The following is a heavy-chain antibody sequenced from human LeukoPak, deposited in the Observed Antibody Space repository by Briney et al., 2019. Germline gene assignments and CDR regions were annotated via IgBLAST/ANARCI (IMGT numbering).Heavy chain of an antibody. D-gene: IGHD4-17*01. J-gene: IGHJ6*03. CDR2: ISGSGGST. CDR1: GFTFSSYA. V-gene: IGHV3-23*01. Sequence: GGSLRLSCAASGFTFSSYAVSWVRQAPGKGLEWVSAISGSGGSTYYADSVKGRFTISRDNSKNTLYLQMNSLRAEDTAVYYCAKVDGDYSHYYYYMDVWGKGTTVTVSS. CDR3: AKVDGDYSHYYYYMDV.